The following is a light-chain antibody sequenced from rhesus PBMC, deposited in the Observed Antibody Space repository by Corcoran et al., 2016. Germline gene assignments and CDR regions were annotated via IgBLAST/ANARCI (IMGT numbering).Light chain of an antibody. CDR2: GAS. V-gene: IGKV3-42*03. Sequence: EIVLTQSPATLSLSPGERATLSSRASQSVSSSLPWYQQQPGQGPSRLIYGASSRATGIPDRFRGRGSGTDFTLTISSLEPEDFAVYYCQQYSNWWTFGQGTKVEIK. J-gene: IGKJ1*01. CDR1: QSVSSS. CDR3: QQYSNWWT.